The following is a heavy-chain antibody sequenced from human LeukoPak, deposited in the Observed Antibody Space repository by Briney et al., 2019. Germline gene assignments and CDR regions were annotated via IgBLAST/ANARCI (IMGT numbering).Heavy chain of an antibody. V-gene: IGHV1-2*02. CDR2: INPNSGDT. CDR1: GYTFTAYS. J-gene: IGHJ6*03. Sequence: ASVKVSCKASGYTFTAYSMHWVRQAPGQGLEYMGWINPNSGDTNYAQKFQGRVTMTRDTSMSTAYMELSSLRSEDTAVYYCARSEYYDFWRGYPRQGKYYYYYYMDVWGKGTTVTVSS. D-gene: IGHD3-3*01. CDR3: ARSEYYDFWRGYPRQGKYYYYYYMDV.